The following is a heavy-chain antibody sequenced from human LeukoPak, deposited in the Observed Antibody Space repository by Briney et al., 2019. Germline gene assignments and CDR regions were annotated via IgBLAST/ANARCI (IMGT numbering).Heavy chain of an antibody. CDR3: ARLRIRSIVVVPAAQSPFDY. CDR2: IYYSGST. CDR1: GGALISSNW. Sequence: PSETLSLTCAVSGGALISSNWWSWVRQPPGKGLEWIGEIYYSGSTNYNPSLKSRVTISVDKSKNQFSLKLSSVTAADTAVYYCARLRIRSIVVVPAAQSPFDYWGQGTLVTVSS. J-gene: IGHJ4*02. D-gene: IGHD2-2*01. V-gene: IGHV4-4*02.